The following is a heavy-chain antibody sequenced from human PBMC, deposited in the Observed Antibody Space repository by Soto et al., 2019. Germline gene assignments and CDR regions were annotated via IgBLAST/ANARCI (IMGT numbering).Heavy chain of an antibody. V-gene: IGHV3-64*02. CDR1: GFTFKNYP. Sequence: DVQLVQSGEGLVQPGGSLRLSCAASGFTFKNYPVHWVREAPGKGLEYVSGISSNGGSTFYADSVKDRFTISRDNSKNALYLQMGRLSVEDMAVYYCARWEWQRPFDLWGRGTLVTVSS. J-gene: IGHJ2*01. CDR3: ARWEWQRPFDL. CDR2: ISSNGGST. D-gene: IGHD5-12*01.